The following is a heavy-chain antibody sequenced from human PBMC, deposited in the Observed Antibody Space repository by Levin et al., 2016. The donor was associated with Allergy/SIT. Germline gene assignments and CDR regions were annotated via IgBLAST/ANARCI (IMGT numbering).Heavy chain of an antibody. CDR3: ASVVTGYYYYGMDV. Sequence: WIRQPPGKGLEWIGYIYYSGSTYYNPSLKSRVTISVDTSKNQFSLKLSSVTAADTAVYYCASVVTGYYYYGMDVWGQGTTVTVSS. CDR2: IYYSGST. J-gene: IGHJ6*02. V-gene: IGHV4-31*02. D-gene: IGHD3-22*01.